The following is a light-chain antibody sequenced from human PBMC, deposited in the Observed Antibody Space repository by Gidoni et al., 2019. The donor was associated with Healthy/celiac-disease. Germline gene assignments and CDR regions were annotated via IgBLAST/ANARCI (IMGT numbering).Light chain of an antibody. CDR2: AAS. V-gene: IGKV1-39*01. Sequence: DIQITQSPSFLSASVGDRVTITCRASQSISSYLNWYQQKPGKAPKLLIYAASSLQSGVPSRFSGSGSGTDFTLTISSLQPEDFATYYCQQSYSTSWTFGQGTKVEIK. CDR1: QSISSY. J-gene: IGKJ1*01. CDR3: QQSYSTSWT.